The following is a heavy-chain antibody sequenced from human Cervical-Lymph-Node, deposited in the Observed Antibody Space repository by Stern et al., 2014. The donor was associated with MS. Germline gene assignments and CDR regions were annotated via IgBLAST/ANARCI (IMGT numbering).Heavy chain of an antibody. D-gene: IGHD6-19*01. J-gene: IGHJ4*02. CDR1: GYSFAIYV. CDR3: ARDNVGWSIY. Sequence: QVQLVQSGAEVKKPGASVKVSCKASGYSFAIYVITWVRQAPGQGLEWMGWINAYNGNTNYAEKVQDRVTMTTDTSTTTAYMELRSLRSEDTAVYYCARDNVGWSIYWGQGTPVTVSS. CDR2: INAYNGNT. V-gene: IGHV1-18*01.